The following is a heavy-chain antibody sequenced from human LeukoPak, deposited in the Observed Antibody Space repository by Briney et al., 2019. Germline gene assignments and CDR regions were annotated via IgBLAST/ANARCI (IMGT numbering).Heavy chain of an antibody. CDR1: GHTFTGYY. Sequence: GASVKVSCEASGHTFTGYYMHWVRQAPGQGLEWMGWINANSGGTNYAQRFQGRVTMTRDTSVSTAYMELRWLRSDDTAVYFCARTRGPLTAVAYLDSWGQGTLVTFSS. D-gene: IGHD5-18*01. J-gene: IGHJ4*02. CDR3: ARTRGPLTAVAYLDS. V-gene: IGHV1-2*02. CDR2: INANSGGT.